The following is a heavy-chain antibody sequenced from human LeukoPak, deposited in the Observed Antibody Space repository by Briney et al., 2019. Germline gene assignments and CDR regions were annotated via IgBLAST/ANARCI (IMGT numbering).Heavy chain of an antibody. CDR3: ARDQNSSSWEGVLDY. D-gene: IGHD6-13*01. J-gene: IGHJ4*02. V-gene: IGHV1-46*03. CDR1: XXXFXXXX. Sequence: KASXXXFXXXXMHWVRQAPGQGLEWMGIXNPSGGSTSYAQKFQGKVTMTRDTSTSTVYMELSSPRSEDTAVYYCARDQNSSSWEGVLDYWGQGTLVTVSS. CDR2: XNPSGGST.